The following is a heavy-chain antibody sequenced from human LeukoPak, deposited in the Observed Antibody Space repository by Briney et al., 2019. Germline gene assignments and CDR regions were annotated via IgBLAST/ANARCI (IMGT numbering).Heavy chain of an antibody. J-gene: IGHJ4*02. CDR3: AREPPTVTTPKEICYFDY. CDR2: IKQDGSEK. Sequence: GGSLRLSCAASGFTFSSYWMSWVRQAPGKGLEWVANIKQDGSEKYYVDSVKGRFTISRDNAKNSLYLPMNSLRAEDTAVYYCAREPPTVTTPKEICYFDYWGQGTLVTVSS. D-gene: IGHD4-17*01. V-gene: IGHV3-7*01. CDR1: GFTFSSYW.